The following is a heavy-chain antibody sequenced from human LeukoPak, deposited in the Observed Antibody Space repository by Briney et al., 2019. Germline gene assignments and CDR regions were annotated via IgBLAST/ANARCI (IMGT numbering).Heavy chain of an antibody. CDR2: IYYSGST. V-gene: IGHV4-39*01. J-gene: IGHJ6*03. CDR3: ATPPFKDYYMGV. CDR1: GGSISSSSYY. Sequence: SETLSLTCTVSGGSISSSSYYWGWIRQPPGKGLEWIGSIYYSGSTYYNPSLKSRVTISVDTSKNQFSLKLSSVTAADTAVYYCATPPFKDYYMGVWGKGTTVTVSS.